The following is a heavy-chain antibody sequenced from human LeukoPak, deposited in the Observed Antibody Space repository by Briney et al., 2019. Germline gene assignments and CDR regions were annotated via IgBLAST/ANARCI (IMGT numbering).Heavy chain of an antibody. D-gene: IGHD3-16*02. CDR2: TDRGGST. CDR1: GGSFSGYY. CDR3: GTTTLSATWNY. V-gene: IGHV3-53*01. Sequence: ETLSLTCAVYGGSFSGYYWSWVRQAPGKGLEWVSVTDRGGSTYYADPVKGRFTISRDNSENTLYLQMNSLRTEDTAVYYCGTTTLSATWNYWGQGTLVTVSS. J-gene: IGHJ4*02.